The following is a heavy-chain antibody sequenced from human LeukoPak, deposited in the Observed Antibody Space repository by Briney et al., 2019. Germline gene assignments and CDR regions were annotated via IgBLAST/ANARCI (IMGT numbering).Heavy chain of an antibody. J-gene: IGHJ4*02. CDR3: ARVAKTFDYGDYFDY. CDR2: IHHSGSF. Sequence: SETLSLTCSFNGRAFTYYYWTWIRQPPGKGLEWIGEIHHSGSFKYSPSLKARVTLSLDTSNNQFSLKLSSVTAADTAVYYCARVAKTFDYGDYFDYWGQGTLVTVSS. D-gene: IGHD4-17*01. V-gene: IGHV4-34*01. CDR1: GRAFTYYY.